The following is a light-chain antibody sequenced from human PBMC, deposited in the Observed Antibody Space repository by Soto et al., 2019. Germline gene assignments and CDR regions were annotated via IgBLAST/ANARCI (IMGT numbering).Light chain of an antibody. CDR2: KAS. V-gene: IGKV1-5*03. Sequence: DIQMTQSPSTLSASVGDRVTITCRASQSISSLLAWYQQKPGKAPKLLIYKASSLESGVPSRFSGSGSGTEFTLTISSLQPDDFATYYCHQYKSFCTFGQGTKLELK. J-gene: IGKJ2*02. CDR1: QSISSL. CDR3: HQYKSFCT.